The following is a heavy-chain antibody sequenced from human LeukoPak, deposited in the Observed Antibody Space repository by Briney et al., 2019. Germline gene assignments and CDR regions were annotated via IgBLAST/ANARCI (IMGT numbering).Heavy chain of an antibody. V-gene: IGHV3-33*06. CDR1: GFTFSSYG. CDR3: AKLITGTTGGFDY. Sequence: PGGSLRLSCAASGFTFSSYGMHWVRQAPGKGLEWVAVIWYDGSNKYYADSVKGRFAISRDNSKNTLYLQMNSLRAEDTAVYYCAKLITGTTGGFDYWGQGTLVTVSS. CDR2: IWYDGSNK. D-gene: IGHD1-20*01. J-gene: IGHJ4*02.